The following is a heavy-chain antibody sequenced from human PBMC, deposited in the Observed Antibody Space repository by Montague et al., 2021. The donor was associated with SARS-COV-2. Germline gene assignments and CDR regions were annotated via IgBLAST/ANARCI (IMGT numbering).Heavy chain of an antibody. D-gene: IGHD6-13*01. CDR1: GGSISSSSYY. Sequence: SETLSLTCTVSGGSISSSSYYWGWIRQPPGRGLEWIGSIYYSGSTYYNPSLKSRVTISVDTSKNQFSLKLSSVIAADTAVYYCARVEREQLGRLSGMDVSGQGTTVTVSS. J-gene: IGHJ6*02. CDR3: ARVEREQLGRLSGMDV. V-gene: IGHV4-39*07. CDR2: IYYSGST.